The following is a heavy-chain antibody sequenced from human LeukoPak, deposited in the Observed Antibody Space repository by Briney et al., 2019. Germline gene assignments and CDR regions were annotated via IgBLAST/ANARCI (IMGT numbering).Heavy chain of an antibody. Sequence: SDTLSLTCTVSGGSISSYYWSWIRQPAGKGLEWIGRIYTSGSTNYNPSLKSRVTMSVDTSKNQFSLKLSSVTAADTAVYYCARVSYSSGWYEIDPWGQGTLVTVSS. V-gene: IGHV4-4*07. CDR2: IYTSGST. J-gene: IGHJ5*02. CDR1: GGSISSYY. D-gene: IGHD6-19*01. CDR3: ARVSYSSGWYEIDP.